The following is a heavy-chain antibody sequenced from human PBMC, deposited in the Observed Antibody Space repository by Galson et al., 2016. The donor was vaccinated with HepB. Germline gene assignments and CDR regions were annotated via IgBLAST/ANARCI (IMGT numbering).Heavy chain of an antibody. CDR1: GYTFTSYA. CDR3: ARVAVPADVNWFDP. D-gene: IGHD2-2*01. J-gene: IGHJ5*02. V-gene: IGHV1-3*01. Sequence: SVKVSCKASGYTFTSYAIHWVRQAPGQRLEWMGWINAGSGNTKYSQTFQGRVTITRDTFASTAYMELSSLRSEDTAVYYCARVAVPADVNWFDPWGQGTLVTVSS. CDR2: INAGSGNT.